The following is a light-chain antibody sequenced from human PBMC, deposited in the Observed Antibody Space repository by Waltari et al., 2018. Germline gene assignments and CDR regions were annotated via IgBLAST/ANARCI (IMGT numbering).Light chain of an antibody. CDR3: SAWDDSLNGPI. J-gene: IGLJ2*01. CDR2: GDE. CDR1: NSNTGSNA. V-gene: IGLV1-44*01. Sequence: QSVLIQPPSASGTPGQRVTLSCSGSNSNTGSNAINWYQQHPGTAPKLQMSGDEQRPSGVRVRFSGSKSGTSASLAISGLQCEEAADYYCSAWDDSLNGPIFGGGTKLTVL.